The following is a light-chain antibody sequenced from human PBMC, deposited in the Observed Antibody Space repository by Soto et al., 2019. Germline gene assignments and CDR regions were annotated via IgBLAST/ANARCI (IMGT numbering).Light chain of an antibody. J-gene: IGKJ1*01. CDR2: GAS. CDR1: QSVSSY. Sequence: IVSTHAPSTLSLPPGERATLSCRASQSVSSYLVWYQQKPGQAPRLLIFGASIRDTGIPDRFSGSGSGTDFTLTISRLEPEDSAVYYCQQHGTTFGQGTKVDIK. V-gene: IGKV3-11*01. CDR3: QQHGTT.